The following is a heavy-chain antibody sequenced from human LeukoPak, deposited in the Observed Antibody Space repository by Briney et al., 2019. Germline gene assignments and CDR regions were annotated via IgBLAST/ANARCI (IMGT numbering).Heavy chain of an antibody. V-gene: IGHV3-48*01. CDR3: GRDGKRLKYQLLPDY. Sequence: GGSLRLSCAASGFTFSSYSMNWVRQAPGKGLEWVSYISSSSSTIYYADSVKGRFTISRDNAKNSLYLQMNSLRAEDTAVYYCGRDGKRLKYQLLPDYWGQGTLVTVSS. D-gene: IGHD2-2*01. CDR2: ISSSSSTI. CDR1: GFTFSSYS. J-gene: IGHJ4*02.